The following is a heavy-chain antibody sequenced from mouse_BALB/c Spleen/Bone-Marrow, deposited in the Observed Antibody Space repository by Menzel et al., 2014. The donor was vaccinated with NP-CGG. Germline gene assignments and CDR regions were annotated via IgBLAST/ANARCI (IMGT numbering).Heavy chain of an antibody. CDR2: IYPGNVNT. D-gene: IGHD2-3*01. CDR1: GYTFTSYY. J-gene: IGHJ4*01. Sequence: QVQLQQSGPELVKPGASVRISCKASGYTFTSYYIHWVKRRPGQGLEWIGWIYPGNVNTKYNEKFKGKATLTADKSSSTAYMQLSSLTSEDSAVYFCARGGDGYSNAMDYWGQGTSVTVSS. CDR3: ARGGDGYSNAMDY. V-gene: IGHV1S56*01.